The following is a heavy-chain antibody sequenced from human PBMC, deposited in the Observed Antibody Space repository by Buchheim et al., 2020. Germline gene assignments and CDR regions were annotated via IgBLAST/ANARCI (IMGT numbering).Heavy chain of an antibody. V-gene: IGHV3-23*04. Sequence: EVQLVDSGGGLVQPGESLRLSCAASGFSFSGYAMSWVRQAPGKGLEWVSSISGSGATTFNADSVKGRFTISSENSKNMLYLQMNSLRAEDTAVYFCAKGSRGYTNYYFDYWGQGTL. CDR1: GFSFSGYA. D-gene: IGHD4-11*01. CDR3: AKGSRGYTNYYFDY. CDR2: ISGSGATT. J-gene: IGHJ4*02.